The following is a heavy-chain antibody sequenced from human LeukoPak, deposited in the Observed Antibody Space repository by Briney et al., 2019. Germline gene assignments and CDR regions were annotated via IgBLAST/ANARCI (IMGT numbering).Heavy chain of an antibody. Sequence: SETLSLTCAVYGGSFSGYYWSWIRQPAGKGLEWIGRIYTSGSTNYNPSLKSRVTMSVDTSKNHFSLKLSSVTAADTAVYFCARSTTRGRAFDIWGQGTMVTVSS. CDR1: GGSFSGYY. CDR3: ARSTTRGRAFDI. J-gene: IGHJ3*02. CDR2: IYTSGST. D-gene: IGHD3-3*01. V-gene: IGHV4-59*10.